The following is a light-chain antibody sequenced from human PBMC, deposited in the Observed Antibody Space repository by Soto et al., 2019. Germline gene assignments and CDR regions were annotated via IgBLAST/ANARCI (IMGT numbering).Light chain of an antibody. Sequence: QSLLTQPASVSGSPGQSITISCSGTRSDIGSYNYVAWYRQFPGKTPKILIYGVSNRPSGVSSRFSGSKSGNTASLTISGLQAEDEADYYCISYTGSSTSYVFGSGTKVTVL. CDR3: ISYTGSSTSYV. V-gene: IGLV2-14*01. J-gene: IGLJ1*01. CDR2: GVS. CDR1: RSDIGSYNY.